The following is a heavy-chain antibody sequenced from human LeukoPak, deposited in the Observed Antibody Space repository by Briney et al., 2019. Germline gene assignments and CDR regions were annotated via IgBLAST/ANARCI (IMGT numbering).Heavy chain of an antibody. Sequence: GGSLRLSCTASGFSFINYEMNWVRQSPGKGLEWVSAISGSGGSTYYADSVKGRFTISRDNSKNTLYLQMNSLRAEDTAVYYCAKDGPYSNTPWFDPWGQGTLVTVSS. CDR3: AKDGPYSNTPWFDP. J-gene: IGHJ5*02. CDR1: GFSFINYE. CDR2: ISGSGGST. D-gene: IGHD6-13*01. V-gene: IGHV3-23*01.